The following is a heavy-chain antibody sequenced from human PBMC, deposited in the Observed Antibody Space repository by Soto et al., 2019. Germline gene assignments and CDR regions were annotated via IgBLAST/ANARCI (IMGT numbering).Heavy chain of an antibody. V-gene: IGHV1-69*13. D-gene: IGHD5-18*01. CDR3: AREKDTAMTPYYYYYGMDV. CDR1: GGTFSSYA. Sequence: ASVKVSCKASGGTFSSYAISWVRQAPGQGLEWMGGIIPIFGTANYAQKFQGRVTITADESTSTAYMELSSLRSEDTAVYYCAREKDTAMTPYYYYYGMDVWGQGTTVTVSS. CDR2: IIPIFGTA. J-gene: IGHJ6*02.